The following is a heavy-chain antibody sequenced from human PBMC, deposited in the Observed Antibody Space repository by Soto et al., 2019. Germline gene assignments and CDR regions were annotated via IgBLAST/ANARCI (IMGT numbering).Heavy chain of an antibody. V-gene: IGHV3-9*01. CDR3: AKGAISGTLNWFDP. J-gene: IGHJ5*02. CDR1: GFRFADYT. Sequence: PGGSLRLSCAASGFRFADYTMHWVRQAPGKGLEWVSGLTWNSESIAYADSVKGRFTIPRDNAKNSLYLQMNSLRAEDTAFYFCAKGAISGTLNWFDPWGQGTLVTVSS. D-gene: IGHD6-13*01. CDR2: LTWNSESI.